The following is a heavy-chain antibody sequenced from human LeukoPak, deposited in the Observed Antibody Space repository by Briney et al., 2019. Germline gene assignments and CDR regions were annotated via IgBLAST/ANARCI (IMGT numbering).Heavy chain of an antibody. D-gene: IGHD4-23*01. CDR1: GFSFSTYA. J-gene: IGHJ4*02. V-gene: IGHV3-23*01. CDR3: AKAEGKNPTGGRWPD. Sequence: RGSLILSCAGSGFSFSTYAMTWVRQAPGMGLESVSAISGSGGYTYYADSVEGRFTISRDNSKNTLYLQMNSLRAEDTAIYYCAKAEGKNPTGGRWPDWGQGTLVTVSS. CDR2: ISGSGGYT.